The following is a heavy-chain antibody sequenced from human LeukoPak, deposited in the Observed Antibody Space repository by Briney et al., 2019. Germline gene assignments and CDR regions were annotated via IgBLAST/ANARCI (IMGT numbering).Heavy chain of an antibody. CDR3: VKGSTTSRPYYFDH. CDR2: ITGSGGDT. Sequence: QTGGSLRLSCAASGFTFSSYAMSWVRQTPEKGLEWVAAITGSGGDTFHADSVKGRFAISRANSRDTLYLQMNSLRVEDTAVYYCVKGSTTSRPYYFDHWGQGALVTVSS. D-gene: IGHD1-1*01. CDR1: GFTFSSYA. V-gene: IGHV3-23*01. J-gene: IGHJ4*02.